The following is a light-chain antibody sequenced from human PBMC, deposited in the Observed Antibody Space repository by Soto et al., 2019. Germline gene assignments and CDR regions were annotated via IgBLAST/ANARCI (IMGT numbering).Light chain of an antibody. J-gene: IGKJ1*01. CDR3: QQNNSYPWT. CDR1: QSISSW. CDR2: KAS. V-gene: IGKV1-5*03. Sequence: DIQMTQSPSTLSASVGDRVTITCRASQSISSWLAWYQQKPGKAPKLLIYKASSLESGVPSRFSGSGSGTEFTLTISNLQPDDFATYYCQQNNSYPWTFGRGTKVEIK.